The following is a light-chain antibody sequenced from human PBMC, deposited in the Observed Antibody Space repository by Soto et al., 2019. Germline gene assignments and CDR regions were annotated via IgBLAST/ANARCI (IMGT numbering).Light chain of an antibody. Sequence: DIVLTQSPDSLAVSLGERATINCKSSQSVLYSSNNKNYLAWYQQKPGQPPKLLIYWASTRESGVPDRFSGSGTGADFTLTIGSRQAEDVAVYYCKQYYSTPWPFGQGTTVEIK. CDR3: KQYYSTPWP. J-gene: IGKJ1*01. V-gene: IGKV4-1*01. CDR1: QSVLYSSNNKNY. CDR2: WAS.